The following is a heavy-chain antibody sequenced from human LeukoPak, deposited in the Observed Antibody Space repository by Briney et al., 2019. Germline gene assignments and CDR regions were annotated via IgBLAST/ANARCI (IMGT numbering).Heavy chain of an antibody. CDR3: ARGSHCRSTSCYLDN. V-gene: IGHV3-7*01. CDR2: IKQDGSEK. J-gene: IGHJ4*02. Sequence: GGSLRLSCAASGFTFTKYWMTWVLQAPGKGLEWVANIKQDGSEKFYVDSVKGRFTISRDNAKNSLDLQINSLGAEDTAVYYFARGSHCRSTSCYLDNWGQGTLVTVSS. D-gene: IGHD2-2*01. CDR1: GFTFTKYW.